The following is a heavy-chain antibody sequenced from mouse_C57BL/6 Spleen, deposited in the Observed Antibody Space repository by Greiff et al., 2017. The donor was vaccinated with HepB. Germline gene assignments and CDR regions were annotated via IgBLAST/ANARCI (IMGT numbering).Heavy chain of an antibody. V-gene: IGHV1-69*01. D-gene: IGHD2-10*02. CDR3: ARGGYGSFDY. CDR2: IDPSDSYT. J-gene: IGHJ2*01. Sequence: QVQLQQSGAELVMPGASVKLSCKASGYTFTSYWMHWVKQRPGQGLEWIGEIDPSDSYTNYNQKFKGKSTLTVDKSSSTAYMQLSSLTSEDSAVYYCARGGYGSFDYWGQGTTLTVSS. CDR1: GYTFTSYW.